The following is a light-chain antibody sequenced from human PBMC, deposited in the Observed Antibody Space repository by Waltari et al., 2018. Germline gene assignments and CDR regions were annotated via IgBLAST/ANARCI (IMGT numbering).Light chain of an antibody. CDR1: SSNIGFNT. CDR3: AAWDDSLNGWV. Sequence: QSVLTQPPSASGTPGQRVTISCSGSSSNIGFNTVSWYHQVPGTAPKLLIYTDKQRPSGVPDRFSDSNSGSSASLAISGLQSEDEAEYYCAAWDDSLNGWVFGGGTKVTVV. J-gene: IGLJ3*02. CDR2: TDK. V-gene: IGLV1-44*01.